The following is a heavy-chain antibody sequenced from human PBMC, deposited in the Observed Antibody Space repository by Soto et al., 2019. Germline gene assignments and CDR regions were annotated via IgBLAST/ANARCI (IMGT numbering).Heavy chain of an antibody. J-gene: IGHJ4*02. CDR3: AREYQGALDY. V-gene: IGHV3-30-3*01. CDR2: ISYDGSNK. CDR1: GFTFSSYA. D-gene: IGHD2-2*01. Sequence: QVQLVESGGGVVQPGRSLRLSCAASGFTFSSYAMHWVRQAPGKGLEWVAVISYDGSNKYYADSVKGRFTISRDNSKNMLYLQMNSLRAEDTAVYYCAREYQGALDYWGQGTLVTVSS.